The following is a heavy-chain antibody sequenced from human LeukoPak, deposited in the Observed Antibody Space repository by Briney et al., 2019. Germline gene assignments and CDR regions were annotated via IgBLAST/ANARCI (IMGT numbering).Heavy chain of an antibody. CDR2: INSKTDGGTT. J-gene: IGHJ4*02. D-gene: IGHD3-10*01. CDR1: GFTFSNAW. Sequence: GGSLRLSCAASGFTFSNAWMSWVRQTPGKGLEWVGRINSKTDGGTTDYAAAVKGRFTISRDDSKNTLYLQMNSLKTEDTAVCYCTTHYYYASGSLYNWGQGTLVTVSS. CDR3: TTHYYYASGSLYN. V-gene: IGHV3-15*01.